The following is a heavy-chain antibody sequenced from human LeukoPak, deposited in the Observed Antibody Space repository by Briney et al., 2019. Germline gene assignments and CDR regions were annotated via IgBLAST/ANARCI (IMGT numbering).Heavy chain of an antibody. Sequence: SETLSLTCTVSGGSISSSSYYWGWIRQPPGKGLEWIGSISYSGSTYYNPSLKSRVTISVDTSKNQFSLKLSSVTAADTAVYYCARDQGDWPGYGYWGQGTLVTVSS. CDR3: ARDQGDWPGYGY. CDR2: ISYSGST. J-gene: IGHJ4*02. V-gene: IGHV4-39*07. CDR1: GGSISSSSYY. D-gene: IGHD6-13*01.